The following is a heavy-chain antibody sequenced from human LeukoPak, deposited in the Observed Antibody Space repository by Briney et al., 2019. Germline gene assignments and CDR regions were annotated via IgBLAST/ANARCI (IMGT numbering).Heavy chain of an antibody. CDR3: ARVGTTNYYFYYMDV. V-gene: IGHV3-48*03. J-gene: IGHJ6*03. CDR2: VSSSGGTI. D-gene: IGHD2-2*01. Sequence: GGSLRLSCAASGFTFSSYEMNWVRQAPGKGLEWASYVSSSGGTIYYADSVKGRFTISRDNAKNSLYLQMNSLRAEDTAVYYCARVGTTNYYFYYMDVWGKGTTVTVSS. CDR1: GFTFSSYE.